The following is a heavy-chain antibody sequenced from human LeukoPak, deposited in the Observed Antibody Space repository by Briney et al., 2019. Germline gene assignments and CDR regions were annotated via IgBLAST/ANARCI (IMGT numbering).Heavy chain of an antibody. CDR1: GFTFSSHW. V-gene: IGHV3-7*01. CDR2: IGPDGNEK. D-gene: IGHD3-22*01. CDR3: ARVLLPNGYDAMDV. J-gene: IGHJ6*02. Sequence: GGSLRLSCAGSGFTFSSHWMGWVRQAPGKGLEWVANIGPDGNEKHYLDSVKGRFTISRDNAKNSLYLQMNSLKADETAVYYCARVLLPNGYDAMDVWGQGTTVTVSS.